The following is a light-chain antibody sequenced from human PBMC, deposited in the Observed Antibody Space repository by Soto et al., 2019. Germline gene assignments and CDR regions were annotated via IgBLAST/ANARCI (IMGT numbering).Light chain of an antibody. Sequence: VMTQAPATLSVTKGERATLSCRASQTINNNVAWYQLKEGQVPRLLIYGASTRATDIPARFSGSGSGTEFTLTISRLQPEDIATYYCQQYENLPTFGQGTRLEIK. CDR1: QTINNN. CDR2: GAS. CDR3: QQYENLPT. V-gene: IGKV3-15*01. J-gene: IGKJ5*01.